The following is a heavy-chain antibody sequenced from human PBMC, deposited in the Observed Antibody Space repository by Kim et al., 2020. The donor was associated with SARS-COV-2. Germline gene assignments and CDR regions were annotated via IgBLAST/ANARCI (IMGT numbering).Heavy chain of an antibody. D-gene: IGHD6-13*01. Sequence: GGSLRLSCAASGFTFSNDCMRWVRQAPGKGLEWVGRIRRKTDSGTKDYAATVQCRFTISRDNTTNTLYLQINSLKTEATALCYCSTEAAAGLYWGQGTL. J-gene: IGHJ4*02. CDR3: STEAAAGLY. CDR1: GFTFSNDC. V-gene: IGHV3-15*01. CDR2: IRRKTDSGTK.